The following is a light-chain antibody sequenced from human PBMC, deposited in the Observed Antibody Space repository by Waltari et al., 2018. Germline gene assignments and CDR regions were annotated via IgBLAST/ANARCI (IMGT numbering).Light chain of an antibody. CDR3: ALYMGSGIWV. CDR1: SGSLSTTSY. CDR2: KAN. Sequence: QTVVTQAPSLSVSPGGTVTLPCALSSGSLSTTSYPTWYQQTPGQAPRTLVYKANARSSGVPDRFSGSILGNTAALTITGAQADDESDYYCALYMGSGIWVFGGGTRLTVL. V-gene: IGLV8-61*01. J-gene: IGLJ3*02.